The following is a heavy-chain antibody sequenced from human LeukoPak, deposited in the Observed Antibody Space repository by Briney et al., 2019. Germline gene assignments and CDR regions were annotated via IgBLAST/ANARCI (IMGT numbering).Heavy chain of an antibody. CDR3: ARPLCSGGSCYFDY. Sequence: ASVKVSCKASGYTFTSYAMHWVRQAPGQRLEWMGWINAGNGNTKYSQKFQGRVTITRDTSASTAYMELSSLRSEGTAVYYCARPLCSGGSCYFDYWGQGTLVTVSS. V-gene: IGHV1-3*01. J-gene: IGHJ4*02. CDR2: INAGNGNT. D-gene: IGHD2-15*01. CDR1: GYTFTSYA.